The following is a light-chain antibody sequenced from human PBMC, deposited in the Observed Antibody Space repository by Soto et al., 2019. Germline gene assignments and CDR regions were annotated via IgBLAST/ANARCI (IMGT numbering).Light chain of an antibody. CDR1: QSISSY. V-gene: IGKV1-39*01. J-gene: IGKJ1*01. CDR3: QQSYSTPRT. Sequence: SHMTHSPSSLSSSVGDRVTITCRASQSISSYLNWYQQKPGKAPKLLIYAASSLQSGVPSRFSGSGSGTDFTLTISSLQPEDFATYYCQQSYSTPRTFGQGTKVDIK. CDR2: AAS.